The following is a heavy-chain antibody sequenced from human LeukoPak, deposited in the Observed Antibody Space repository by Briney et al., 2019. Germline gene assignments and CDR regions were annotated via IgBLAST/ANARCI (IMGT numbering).Heavy chain of an antibody. CDR1: GGTFSSYA. CDR2: INPSGGST. CDR3: AREINRGVFDY. V-gene: IGHV1-46*01. J-gene: IGHJ4*02. Sequence: ASVKVSCKASGGTFSSYAISWVRQAPGQGLEWMGIINPSGGSTSYAQKFQGRVTITRDMSTSTVYMELSSLRSEDTAVYYCAREINRGVFDYWGQGTLVTVSS. D-gene: IGHD3-10*01.